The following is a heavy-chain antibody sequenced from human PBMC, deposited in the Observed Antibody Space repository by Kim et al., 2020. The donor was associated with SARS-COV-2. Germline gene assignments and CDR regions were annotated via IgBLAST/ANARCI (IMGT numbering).Heavy chain of an antibody. D-gene: IGHD5-18*01. Sequence: AASVKGRFTITRDNAENTVYLRMSSLTVDDTAVYYCARGGSGYTYGYGDYWGQGSQVTVSS. J-gene: IGHJ4*02. V-gene: IGHV3-74*01. CDR3: ARGGSGYTYGYGDY.